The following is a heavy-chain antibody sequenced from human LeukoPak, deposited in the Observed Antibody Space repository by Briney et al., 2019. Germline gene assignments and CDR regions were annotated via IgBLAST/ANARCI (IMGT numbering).Heavy chain of an antibody. CDR1: GFNFRSHA. Sequence: GGSLRLSCAASGFNFRSHAMSWVRQAPGKGLEWVSVIKNDSAGTYYADSVKGRFTISRDNSKSTLYLQMSSLRAEDTAVYYCAKDHGTNVYDPFDYWGQGTLVTVSS. CDR3: AKDHGTNVYDPFDY. CDR2: IKNDSAGT. V-gene: IGHV3-23*01. J-gene: IGHJ4*02. D-gene: IGHD2-8*01.